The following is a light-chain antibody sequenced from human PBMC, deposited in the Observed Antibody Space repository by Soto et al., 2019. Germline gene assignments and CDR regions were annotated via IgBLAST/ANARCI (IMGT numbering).Light chain of an antibody. V-gene: IGLV2-14*01. CDR1: SSDVGGYNY. CDR2: DVS. CDR3: TSNTSSDTYV. Sequence: QSALTQPASVSGSPGQSITISCTGTSSDVGGYNYVSWYQQRPGKVPRLMIYDVSNRPSGVSNRFSGSKSGNTASLTISGLQAEDEADYYCTSNTSSDTYVFGTGTGHRP. J-gene: IGLJ1*01.